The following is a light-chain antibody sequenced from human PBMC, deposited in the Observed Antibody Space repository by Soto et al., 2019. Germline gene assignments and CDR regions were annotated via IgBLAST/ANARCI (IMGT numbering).Light chain of an antibody. CDR2: GAS. Sequence: ETVLTQSPGTLSLSPGERATLSCRASQSISSTYLAWYQQKPGQAPRLLLYGASSRATGIPDRFSVSGSETDFTLTISRPEPEDFAVYYCQQYGRTFGQGTKVEIK. CDR1: QSISSTY. CDR3: QQYGRT. V-gene: IGKV3-20*01. J-gene: IGKJ1*01.